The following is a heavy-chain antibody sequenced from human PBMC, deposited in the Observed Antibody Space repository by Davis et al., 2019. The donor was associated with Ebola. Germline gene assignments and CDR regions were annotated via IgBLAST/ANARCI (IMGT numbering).Heavy chain of an antibody. CDR3: ARDFPFYGDYGGGAFDI. V-gene: IGHV3-7*01. D-gene: IGHD4-17*01. CDR1: GFTFSSYW. Sequence: GEPLKISCAASGFTFSSYWMSWVRQAPGKGLEWVANIKQDGSEKYYVDSVKGRFTISRDNAKNSLYLQMNSLRAEDTAVYYCARDFPFYGDYGGGAFDIWGQGTMVTVSS. J-gene: IGHJ3*02. CDR2: IKQDGSEK.